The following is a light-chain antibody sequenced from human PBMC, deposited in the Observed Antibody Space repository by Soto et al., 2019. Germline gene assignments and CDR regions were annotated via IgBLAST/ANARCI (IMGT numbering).Light chain of an antibody. J-gene: IGKJ2*01. Sequence: DIQVPQSPSSLSASVGDRVTVTCRTSQSINSYLNWYQQKPGKAPKLLIYASTNLQSGAPARFSVSGFGTYFTLTITSPQTEDFATDYCQQSYSSLYTVGQGTKLEIK. V-gene: IGKV1-39*01. CDR3: QQSYSSLYT. CDR1: QSINSY. CDR2: AST.